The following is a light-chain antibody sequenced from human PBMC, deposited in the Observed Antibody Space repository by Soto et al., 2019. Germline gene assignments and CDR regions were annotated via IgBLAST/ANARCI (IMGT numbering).Light chain of an antibody. Sequence: VLTQSPDTLSVSPGERVTLSCRASQSVRTDYLTWYQQRRGQAPRLLIYGGFHRATGIPDRFSGSGSWTDFTLTISRLEPEDFAVYYCQYFDTSLTFGGGAKVEIK. CDR1: QSVRTDY. CDR2: GGF. J-gene: IGKJ4*01. CDR3: QYFDTSLT. V-gene: IGKV3-20*01.